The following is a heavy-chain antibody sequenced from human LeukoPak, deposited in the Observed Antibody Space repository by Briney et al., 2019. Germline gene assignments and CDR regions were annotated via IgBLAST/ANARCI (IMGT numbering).Heavy chain of an antibody. Sequence: SETLSLTCAVSGGSISSSNWGSWVRQPPGKGLEWIGEIYHSGSTNYNPSLKSRVTISVDKSKNQFSLKLSSVTAADTAVYYCARNLNLDYYYGMDVWSQGTTVTVSS. V-gene: IGHV4-4*02. CDR3: ARNLNLDYYYGMDV. CDR2: IYHSGST. D-gene: IGHD1-14*01. CDR1: GGSISSSNW. J-gene: IGHJ6*02.